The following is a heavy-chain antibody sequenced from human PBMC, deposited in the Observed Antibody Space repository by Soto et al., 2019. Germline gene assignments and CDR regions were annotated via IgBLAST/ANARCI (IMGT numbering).Heavy chain of an antibody. CDR1: GFTFSNAW. CDR2: IKSKTDGGTT. D-gene: IGHD3-22*01. V-gene: IGHV3-15*07. Sequence: EVQLVESGGGLVKPGGSLRLSCAASGFTFSNAWMNWVRQAPGKGLEWVGRIKSKTDGGTTDYAAPVKGRFTISRDDSKNTLYLQMNSLKTEDTAVYYCTTETYYYDSSGTDDAFDIWGQGTMVTVSS. CDR3: TTETYYYDSSGTDDAFDI. J-gene: IGHJ3*02.